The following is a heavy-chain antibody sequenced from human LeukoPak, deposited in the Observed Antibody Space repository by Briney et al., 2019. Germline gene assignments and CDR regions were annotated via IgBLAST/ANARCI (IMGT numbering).Heavy chain of an antibody. CDR2: ILPIFGTA. CDR3: ARKGDGYKGSGFDI. D-gene: IGHD5-24*01. Sequence: SVKVSCKASGGTFSSYALIWVRQAPGQGLEWMGRILPIFGTANYAQKFQGRVTMTTDESTSTAYLDLRSLTSEDTAVYYCARKGDGYKGSGFDIWGQGTMVTVSS. CDR1: GGTFSSYA. J-gene: IGHJ3*02. V-gene: IGHV1-69*05.